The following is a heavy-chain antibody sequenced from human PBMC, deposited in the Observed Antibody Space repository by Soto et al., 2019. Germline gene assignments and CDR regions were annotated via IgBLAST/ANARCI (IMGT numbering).Heavy chain of an antibody. CDR2: FDPEDGET. CDR3: ATEQLVQIKGYYYGMDV. D-gene: IGHD6-6*01. Sequence: ASVKVSFKVSGYTLTELSMHWVRQAPGKGLEWMGGFDPEDGETIYAQKFQGRVTMTEDTSTDTAYMELSSLRSEDTAVYYCATEQLVQIKGYYYGMDVWGQGTTVTVSS. J-gene: IGHJ6*02. CDR1: GYTLTELS. V-gene: IGHV1-24*01.